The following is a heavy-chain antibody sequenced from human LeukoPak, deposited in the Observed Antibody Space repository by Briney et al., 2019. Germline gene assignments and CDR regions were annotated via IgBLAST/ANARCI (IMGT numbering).Heavy chain of an antibody. CDR1: GHSIDSGYH. CDR3: ARRRGSYCFDY. V-gene: IGHV3-7*01. Sequence: PSETLSLTCTVSGHSIDSGYHWGWIRQPPGKGLEWVAEIKQDGSEKNYVDSVKGRFTISRDNAKNSLYLQMNSLRAEDMAVYYCARRRGSYCFDYWGQGTLVTVSS. J-gene: IGHJ4*02. D-gene: IGHD1-26*01. CDR2: IKQDGSEK.